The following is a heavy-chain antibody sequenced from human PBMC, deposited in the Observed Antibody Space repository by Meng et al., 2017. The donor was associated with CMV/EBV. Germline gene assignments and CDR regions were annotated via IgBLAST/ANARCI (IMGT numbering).Heavy chain of an antibody. CDR1: GYTFTGYY. D-gene: IGHD6-13*01. J-gene: IGHJ6*02. V-gene: IGHV1-2*02. CDR3: ARDYLIAAAGTNYYYGMDV. CDR2: INPNSGGT. Sequence: ASVKVSCKASGYTFTGYYMHWVRQAPGQGLEWMGWINPNSGGTNYAQKFQGRVTMTRDTSISTAYMELSRLRSDDTAVYHCARDYLIAAAGTNYYYGMDVWGQGTTVTVSS.